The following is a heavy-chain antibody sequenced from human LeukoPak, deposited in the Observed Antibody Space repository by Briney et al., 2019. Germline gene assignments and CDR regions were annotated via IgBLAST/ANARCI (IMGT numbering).Heavy chain of an antibody. J-gene: IGHJ4*02. CDR2: INSDGSST. D-gene: IGHD5-18*01. CDR3: ARGGGYSYIAFDY. Sequence: GGSLRLSCAASGFTFSSYWMHWVRHAPGKGLVWVSRINSDGSSTSYADSVKGRFTISRDNAKNTLYLQMNSLRAEDTAVYYCARGGGYSYIAFDYWGQGTLVTVSS. V-gene: IGHV3-74*01. CDR1: GFTFSSYW.